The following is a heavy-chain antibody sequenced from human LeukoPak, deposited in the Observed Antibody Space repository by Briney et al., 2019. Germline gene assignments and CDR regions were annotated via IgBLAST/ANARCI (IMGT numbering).Heavy chain of an antibody. CDR3: ARGYCSSTSCYAVGV. CDR2: IWYDGSNK. Sequence: GRSLRLSCAASGFTFSSYGMHWVRQAPGKGLEWVAVIWYDGSNKYYADSVKGRFTISRDNSKNTLYLQMNSLRAEDTAVYYCARGYCSSTSCYAVGVWGQGTLVTVSS. CDR1: GFTFSSYG. D-gene: IGHD2-2*01. J-gene: IGHJ4*02. V-gene: IGHV3-33*01.